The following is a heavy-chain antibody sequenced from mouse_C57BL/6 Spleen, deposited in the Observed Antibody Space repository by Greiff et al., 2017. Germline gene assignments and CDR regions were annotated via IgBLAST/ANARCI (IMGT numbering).Heavy chain of an antibody. CDR2: ISGGGGNT. J-gene: IGHJ3*01. CDR3: ARPSHYGSSPWFAY. CDR1: GFTFSSYT. D-gene: IGHD1-1*01. V-gene: IGHV5-9*01. Sequence: EVKLVESGGCLVKPGGSLKLSCAASGFTFSSYTMSWVRQTPEKRLEWVATISGGGGNTYYPDSVKGRFTISRDNAKNTLYLQMSSLRSEDTALYYCARPSHYGSSPWFAYWGQGTLVTVSA.